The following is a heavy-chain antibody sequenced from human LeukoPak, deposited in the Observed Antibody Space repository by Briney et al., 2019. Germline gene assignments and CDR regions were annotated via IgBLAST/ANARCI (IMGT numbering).Heavy chain of an antibody. CDR2: ISPNGGGT. V-gene: IGHV1-2*06. CDR3: ARDVAAAGTGY. Sequence: ASVKVSCKASGYTFTSYYMHWVRQAPGQGLEWMGRISPNGGGTNYAQKFQGRVTMTRDTSISTAHMELSRLRSDDTAVYYCARDVAAAGTGYWGQGTLVTVSS. CDR1: GYTFTSYY. J-gene: IGHJ4*02. D-gene: IGHD6-13*01.